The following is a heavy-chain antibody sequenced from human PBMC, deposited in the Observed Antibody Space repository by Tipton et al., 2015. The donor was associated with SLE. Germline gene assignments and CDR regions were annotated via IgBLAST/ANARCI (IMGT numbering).Heavy chain of an antibody. CDR1: GGSISSYY. CDR3: ARVMWQQQLGAFDI. V-gene: IGHV4-59*01. CDR2: IYYSGST. Sequence: LRLSCTVSGGSISSYYWSWIRQPPGKGLEWIGYIYYSGSTNYNPSLKSRVTISVDTSKNQFSLKLSSVTAADTAVYYCARVMWQQQLGAFDIWGQGTMVTVSS. D-gene: IGHD6-13*01. J-gene: IGHJ3*02.